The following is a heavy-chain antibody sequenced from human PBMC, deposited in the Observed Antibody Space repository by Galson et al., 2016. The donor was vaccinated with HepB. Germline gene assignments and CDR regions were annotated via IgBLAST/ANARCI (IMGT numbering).Heavy chain of an antibody. J-gene: IGHJ6*02. Sequence: SLRLSCAASGFTVSSITWVRQAPGPGLEWVSVIYSGGSTYYTDSVKGRFTISRDNSKNTVYLQMNSLRAEDTARYHCATKQEGITMIRGVTVDYYGMDVWGQGTTVTVSS. CDR2: IYSGGST. CDR3: ATKQEGITMIRGVTVDYYGMDV. CDR1: GFTVSS. D-gene: IGHD3-10*01. V-gene: IGHV3-53*01.